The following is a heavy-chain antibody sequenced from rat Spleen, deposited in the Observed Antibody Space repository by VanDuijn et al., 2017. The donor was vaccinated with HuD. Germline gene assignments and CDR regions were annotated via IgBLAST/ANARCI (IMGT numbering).Heavy chain of an antibody. D-gene: IGHD1-2*01. Sequence: EVQLVESDGGLVQPGRSLKLSCAASGFTFSDFFMAWVRQAPAKGLEWVATISSDGSNTYYRDSVKGRFTISRDNAKNTQYLEMDSLRSEDTATYYCATRIIAIAVPDYWGQGVMVTVSS. V-gene: IGHV5-29*01. CDR2: ISSDGSNT. J-gene: IGHJ2*01. CDR1: GFTFSDFF. CDR3: ATRIIAIAVPDY.